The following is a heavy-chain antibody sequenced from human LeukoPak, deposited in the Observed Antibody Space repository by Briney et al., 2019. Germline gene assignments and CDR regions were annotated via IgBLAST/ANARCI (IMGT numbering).Heavy chain of an antibody. CDR1: GFTFSSYW. V-gene: IGHV3-7*01. D-gene: IGHD3-3*01. CDR3: ARESWRYDFWSGND. CDR2: IKQDGSEK. J-gene: IGHJ4*02. Sequence: PGGSLRLSCAASGFTFSSYWMSWVRQAPGKGQEWVANIKQDGSEKYYVDSVKGRFTISRDNAKNSLYLQMNSLRAEDTAVYYCARESWRYDFWSGNDWGQGTLVTVSS.